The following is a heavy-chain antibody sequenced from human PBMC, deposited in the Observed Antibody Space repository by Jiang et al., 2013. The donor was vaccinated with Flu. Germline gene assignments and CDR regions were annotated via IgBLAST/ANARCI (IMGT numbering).Heavy chain of an antibody. CDR2: IYPGDSDT. J-gene: IGHJ1*01. CDR1: GYSFTNYW. V-gene: IGHV5-51*03. D-gene: IGHD3-22*01. Sequence: QLVESGAEVKKPGESLKISCKGSGYSFTNYWIGWVRQMPGRGLEWMGIIYPGDSDTRYSPSFQGQVTISADKSISTAYLQWRSLKASDTAMYYCAGRDSSAERSEFQHWGQGTLVTVSS. CDR3: AGRDSSAERSEFQH.